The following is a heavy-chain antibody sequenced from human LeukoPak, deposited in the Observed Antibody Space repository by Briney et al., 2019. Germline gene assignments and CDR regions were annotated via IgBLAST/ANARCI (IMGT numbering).Heavy chain of an antibody. Sequence: GGSLRLSCAASGFTFSSYAMSWVRQAPGKGLEWVSDISGYGGGTYYADSVKGRFTISRDNSKNTLYLQMNSLRAEDTAVFYCARDIYNRGTYYFDYWGQGTLVTVSS. V-gene: IGHV3-23*01. D-gene: IGHD1-1*01. CDR3: ARDIYNRGTYYFDY. CDR1: GFTFSSYA. CDR2: ISGYGGGT. J-gene: IGHJ4*02.